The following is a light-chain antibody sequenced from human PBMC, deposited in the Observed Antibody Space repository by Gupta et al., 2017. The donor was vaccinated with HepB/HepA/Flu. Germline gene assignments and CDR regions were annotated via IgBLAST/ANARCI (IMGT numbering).Light chain of an antibody. CDR1: NSGDKS. CDR2: DDS. J-gene: IGLJ2*01. CDR3: QGGDTSDDVV. V-gene: IGLV3-21*03. Sequence: SYVLTPPPSVSVAPGKTARITFGGNNSGDKSVHWYQQRPGQAPVLVGQDDSDRPAGIPARFSGSNAVNTATLTITRGEDGEEADYYCQGGDTSDDVVFGGGTKLTVL.